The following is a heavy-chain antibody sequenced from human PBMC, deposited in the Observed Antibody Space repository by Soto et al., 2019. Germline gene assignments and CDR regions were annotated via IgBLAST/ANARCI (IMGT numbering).Heavy chain of an antibody. CDR1: GFTFSSYA. Sequence: PGGSLRLSCAASGFTFSSYAMSWVRQAPGKGLEWVSAISGSGGSTYYADSVKGRFTISRDNSKNTLYLQMNSLRAEDTAVYYCATDSGYEMATTFDYWGQGTLVTVSS. CDR2: ISGSGGST. D-gene: IGHD2-15*01. CDR3: ATDSGYEMATTFDY. J-gene: IGHJ4*02. V-gene: IGHV3-23*01.